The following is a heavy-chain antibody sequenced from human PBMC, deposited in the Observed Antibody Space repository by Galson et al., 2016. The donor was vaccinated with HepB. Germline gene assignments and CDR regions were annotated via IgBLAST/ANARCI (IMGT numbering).Heavy chain of an antibody. V-gene: IGHV3-43*01. D-gene: IGHD3-10*01. CDR3: GKDWGYLWERSGKGMDV. J-gene: IGHJ6*02. CDR1: GFTFDDYT. CDR2: ISWDGRSP. Sequence: SLRLSCAASGFTFDDYTMHWVRQAPGKGLEWVALISWDGRSPDYADSVRGRFTISRDNRQNILYLQMNSLTTEDTALYYCGKDWGYLWERSGKGMDVRGQGTSVTVSS.